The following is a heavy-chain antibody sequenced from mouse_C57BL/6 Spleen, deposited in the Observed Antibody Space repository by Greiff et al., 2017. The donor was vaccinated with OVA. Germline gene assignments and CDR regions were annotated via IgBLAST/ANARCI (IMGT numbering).Heavy chain of an antibody. J-gene: IGHJ2*01. D-gene: IGHD2-4*01. Sequence: EVQVVESGGGLVKPGGSLKLSCAASGFTFSDYGMHWVRQAPEKGLEWIAYISSGSSTIYYADTVKGRFTISRDNAKNTLFLQMTSLRSEDTAMYYCALYYDYDAYFDYWGQGTTLTVSS. V-gene: IGHV5-17*01. CDR2: ISSGSSTI. CDR1: GFTFSDYG. CDR3: ALYYDYDAYFDY.